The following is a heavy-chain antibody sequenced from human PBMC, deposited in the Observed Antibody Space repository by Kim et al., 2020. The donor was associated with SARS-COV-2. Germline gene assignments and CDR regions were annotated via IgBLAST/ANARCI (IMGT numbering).Heavy chain of an antibody. D-gene: IGHD4-4*01. J-gene: IGHJ5*02. Sequence: NPSLKNRVTISVARSKNQFSLKLSSVTAADTAVYYCARGTDYSNYWWFDPWGQGTLVTVSS. CDR3: ARGTDYSNYWWFDP. V-gene: IGHV4-30-2*01.